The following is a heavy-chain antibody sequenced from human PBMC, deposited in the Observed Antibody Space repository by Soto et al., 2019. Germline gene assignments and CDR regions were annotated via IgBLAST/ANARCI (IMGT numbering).Heavy chain of an antibody. CDR1: GFTFSNFA. CDR2: ISGSGGST. J-gene: IGHJ4*02. Sequence: EVQLSQSGGGLVQPGGSLRLSCAASGFTFSNFAMRWVRQAPGKGLEWVSDISGSGGSTYYAESVKGRFTISRDNSKNTLLRQMNSLRVEDTAVYYCAKDIVAVGGYETLEFWGQGNGVTVSS. CDR3: AKDIVAVGGYETLEF. D-gene: IGHD5-12*01. V-gene: IGHV3-23*01.